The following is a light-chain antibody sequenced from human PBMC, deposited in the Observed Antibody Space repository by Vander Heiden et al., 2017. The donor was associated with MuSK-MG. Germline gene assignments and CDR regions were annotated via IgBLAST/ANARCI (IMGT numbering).Light chain of an antibody. J-gene: IGKJ2*01. CDR1: QSISND. CDR3: QQCVGAPYT. V-gene: IGKV1-39*01. CDR2: ASS. Sequence: DIQMTQSPSSLSASVGDRVTITCRASQSISNDLNWFQQKPGKAPNLLIYASSSLQRGVPSRFSGSGSGTDFTLTISNLQTEDYATDFCQQCVGAPYTFGQGTKVEIK.